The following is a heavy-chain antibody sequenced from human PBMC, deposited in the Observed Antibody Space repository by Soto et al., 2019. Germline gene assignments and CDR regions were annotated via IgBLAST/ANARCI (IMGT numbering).Heavy chain of an antibody. Sequence: EVQLVESGGGLVQPGGSLRLSCAASGFTVSNFYMSWVRQAPGKGLEWVSVIDSGGSTYYADSVRARFTISRDNFKNTMYLQMNSLRVEDTAVYYCARDGSGRPEEYWGQGTLVTVSS. CDR3: ARDGSGRPEEY. V-gene: IGHV3-66*01. CDR1: GFTVSNFY. CDR2: IDSGGST. J-gene: IGHJ4*02. D-gene: IGHD3-10*01.